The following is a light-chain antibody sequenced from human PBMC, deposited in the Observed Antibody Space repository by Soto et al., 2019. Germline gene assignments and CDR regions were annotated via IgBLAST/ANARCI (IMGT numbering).Light chain of an antibody. CDR2: AAS. J-gene: IGKJ5*01. CDR3: QQSSSSPPIT. V-gene: IGKV1-39*01. CDR1: QDINNY. Sequence: DIQMTQSPSSLSASVGDRVTITCQASQDINNYLNWYQQKPGEVPEVLIYAASTLRDGVSSRISGSGYGTEFTLTISNLLPDDFATYYCQQSSSSPPITFGQGTRLEIK.